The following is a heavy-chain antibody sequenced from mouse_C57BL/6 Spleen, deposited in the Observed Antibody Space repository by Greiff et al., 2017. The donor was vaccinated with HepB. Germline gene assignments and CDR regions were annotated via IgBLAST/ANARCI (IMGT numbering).Heavy chain of an antibody. CDR2: IHPSDSDT. CDR1: GYTFTSYW. CDR3: AISPYYDYDGSFAY. Sequence: QVQLQQPGAELVKPGASVKVSCKASGYTFTSYWMHWVKQRPGQGLEWIGRIHPSDSDTNYNQKFKGKATLTVDKSSSTAYTQLSSLTSEDSAVYYCAISPYYDYDGSFAYWGQGTLVTVSA. V-gene: IGHV1-74*01. J-gene: IGHJ3*01. D-gene: IGHD2-4*01.